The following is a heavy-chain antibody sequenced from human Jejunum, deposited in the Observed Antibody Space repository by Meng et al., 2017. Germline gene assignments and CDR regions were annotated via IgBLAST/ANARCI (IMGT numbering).Heavy chain of an antibody. CDR1: GFSFSDFY. J-gene: IGHJ5*02. Sequence: GLLVGLGGGLVAPGGSLRRSCAGSGFSFSDFYMTWIRQAPGKGLEWVTYISGRGSAIYYADSVRGRFIISRDNAKNSVDLQMNSLRAEDTAVYYCARDHLPFGWFDPWGQGTLVTVSS. V-gene: IGHV3-11*01. D-gene: IGHD3-16*01. CDR3: ARDHLPFGWFDP. CDR2: ISGRGSAI.